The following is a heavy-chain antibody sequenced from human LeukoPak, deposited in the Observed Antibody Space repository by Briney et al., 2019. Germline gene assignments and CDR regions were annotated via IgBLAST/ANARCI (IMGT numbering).Heavy chain of an antibody. CDR1: GFIFNNYW. J-gene: IGHJ4*02. CDR3: SRQLEE. Sequence: GGSLRLSCAASGFIFNNYWMDWVRQTPGQGLEWVANIKYDGTTKYYVDSVKGRFTISRDSAKNSLYLHMNSLRAEDPAVYFCSRQLEEWGQGPLVTVSS. CDR2: IKYDGTTK. V-gene: IGHV3-7*03. D-gene: IGHD1-1*01.